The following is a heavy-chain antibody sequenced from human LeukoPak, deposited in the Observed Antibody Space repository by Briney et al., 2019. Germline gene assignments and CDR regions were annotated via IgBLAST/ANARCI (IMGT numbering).Heavy chain of an antibody. CDR2: ISISGATT. CDR1: GFTISSYA. CDR3: AKEYKVGTTTKCFQH. J-gene: IGHJ1*01. D-gene: IGHD1-26*01. Sequence: GGSLRLSCAASGFTISSYAMSWIRQAPGKGLEWVSAISISGATTHYTDSVKGRFTISRDNSKNMMYLEVSSLKAEDTAIYYCAKEYKVGTTTKCFQHWGQGTLATVSS. V-gene: IGHV3-23*01.